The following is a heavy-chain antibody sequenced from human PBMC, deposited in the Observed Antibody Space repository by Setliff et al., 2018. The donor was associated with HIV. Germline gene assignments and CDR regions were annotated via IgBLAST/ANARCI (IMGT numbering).Heavy chain of an antibody. CDR1: GFTFSNYD. Sequence: GGSLRLSCAASGFTFSNYDMHWVRQAPGKGLEWVAFVRYHGSDKYYADSVKGRFTISRDNSKSTLYLQMNSLRPEDTAVYYCAKDSWGYHYWGQGTPVTVSS. CDR3: AKDSWGYHY. V-gene: IGHV3-30*02. CDR2: VRYHGSDK. J-gene: IGHJ4*02. D-gene: IGHD7-27*01.